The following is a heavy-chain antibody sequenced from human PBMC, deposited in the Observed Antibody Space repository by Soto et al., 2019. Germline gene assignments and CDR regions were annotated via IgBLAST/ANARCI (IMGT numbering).Heavy chain of an antibody. CDR3: AKGLEEDSTLFDY. CDR2: ISGSGGST. Sequence: GGSLTLSCAASGFTFSSYAMSWVRQPPGKGLEWVSAISGSGGSTYYADSVKGRFTISRDNSKHTLYLQMNSLRAEDTAVYYCAKGLEEDSTLFDYWGQGTLVTVSS. J-gene: IGHJ4*02. D-gene: IGHD1-1*01. V-gene: IGHV3-23*01. CDR1: GFTFSSYA.